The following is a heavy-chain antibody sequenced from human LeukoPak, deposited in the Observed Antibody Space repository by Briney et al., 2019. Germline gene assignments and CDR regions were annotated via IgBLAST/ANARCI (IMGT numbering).Heavy chain of an antibody. CDR2: ISSSSSSTI. J-gene: IGHJ4*02. CDR1: GFTFSSYS. V-gene: IGHV3-48*01. D-gene: IGHD3-10*02. CDR3: ARDFSDVRGNIFDS. Sequence: GGSLRLSCAASGFTFSSYSMNWVRQAPGKGLEWVSYISSSSSSTIYYADSVKGRFTISRDNAKNSLYLQMNSLRAEDTAVYYCARDFSDVRGNIFDSWGQGTLVTVSS.